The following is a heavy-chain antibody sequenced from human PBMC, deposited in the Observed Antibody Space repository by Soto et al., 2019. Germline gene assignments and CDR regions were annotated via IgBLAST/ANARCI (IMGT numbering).Heavy chain of an antibody. CDR1: GYTFTSYA. CDR2: INAGNGNT. D-gene: IGHD2-21*02. V-gene: IGHV1-3*01. Sequence: GASVKVSYQASGYTFTSYAMHWVRQAPGQRLEWMGWINAGNGNTKYSQKFQGRVTITRDTSASTAYMELSSLRSEDTAVYYCARAGVVVTAPDYWGQGTLVTVSS. J-gene: IGHJ4*02. CDR3: ARAGVVVTAPDY.